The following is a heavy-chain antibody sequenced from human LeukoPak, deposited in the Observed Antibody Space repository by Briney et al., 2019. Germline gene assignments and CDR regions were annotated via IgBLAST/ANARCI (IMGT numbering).Heavy chain of an antibody. CDR3: ARAPGGTAAIDY. D-gene: IGHD2-2*01. J-gene: IGHJ4*02. Sequence: PGRSLRLSCAASGFTFSSYAMHWGRQAPGKGLEWVAVISYDGSNKYYADSVKGRFTISRDNSKNTPYLQMNSLRAEDTAVYYCARAPGGTAAIDYWGQGTLVTVSS. V-gene: IGHV3-30*01. CDR2: ISYDGSNK. CDR1: GFTFSSYA.